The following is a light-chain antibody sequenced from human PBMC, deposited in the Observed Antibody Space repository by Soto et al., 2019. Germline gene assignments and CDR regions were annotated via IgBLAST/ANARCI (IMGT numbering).Light chain of an antibody. V-gene: IGKV3-15*01. CDR2: GAS. J-gene: IGKJ2*01. Sequence: EIVMTQSPATLSVSPGERATLSCRASQRVSSNLAWYQQKPGQAPRLLIYGASTRATGIPARFSGSGSGTEFTLIISSLQSEDFAVYYCQQYSSWPQRYTFGQGIKLEIK. CDR1: QRVSSN. CDR3: QQYSSWPQRYT.